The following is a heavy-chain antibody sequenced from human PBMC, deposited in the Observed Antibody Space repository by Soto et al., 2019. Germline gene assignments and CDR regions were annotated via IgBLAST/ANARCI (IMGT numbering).Heavy chain of an antibody. V-gene: IGHV4-34*01. J-gene: IGHJ5*02. CDR3: ARAERFPRSSFDT. CDR1: GGSFRNYY. CDR2: VNHSGEA. D-gene: IGHD3-10*01. Sequence: SETLSLTCGVYGGSFRNYYWIWVRQPPGKGLEWIGEVNHSGEATYNPSLQSRITISLDTSNSQFSLRLTSVTAADKAMYVCARAERFPRSSFDTWGQGTQVTVS.